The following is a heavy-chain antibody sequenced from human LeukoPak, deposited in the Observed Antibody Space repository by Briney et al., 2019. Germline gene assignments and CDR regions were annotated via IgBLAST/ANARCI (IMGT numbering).Heavy chain of an antibody. D-gene: IGHD1-26*01. CDR3: ARGSGSYLWGFDY. CDR1: GGSISSGSYH. J-gene: IGHJ4*02. V-gene: IGHV4-61*09. Sequence: PSETLSLTCTVSGGSISSGSYHWIWIRQPAGKGLEWIGHIYTSGSTNYNPSLRSRVTISVDTSKNQFSLKLSSVTAADTAVYYCARGSGSYLWGFDYWGQGTLVTVSS. CDR2: IYTSGST.